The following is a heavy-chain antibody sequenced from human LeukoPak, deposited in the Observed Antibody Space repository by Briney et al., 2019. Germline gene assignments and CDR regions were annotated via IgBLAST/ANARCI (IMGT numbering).Heavy chain of an antibody. CDR3: ARVGIAVAGIFDY. J-gene: IGHJ4*02. CDR2: IYYSGST. Sequence: PSETLSLTCTVSGGSISSYYWSWIRQPPGKGLEWIGYIYYSGSTNYNPSLKSRVTISVDTSKNQFSLKLSSVTAADTGVYYCARVGIAVAGIFDYWGQGTLVIVSS. V-gene: IGHV4-59*01. D-gene: IGHD6-19*01. CDR1: GGSISSYY.